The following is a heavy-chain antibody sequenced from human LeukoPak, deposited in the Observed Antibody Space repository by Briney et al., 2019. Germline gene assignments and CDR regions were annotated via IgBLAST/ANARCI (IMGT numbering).Heavy chain of an antibody. CDR1: GFTFSSYS. Sequence: GGSLRLSCAASGFTFSSYSMNWVRQAPGEGLEWVSSITSSSSDIYYADSVKGRFTISRDNAKNSLYLQMNSLRAEDTAVYYCARGPYYYDSSGSHYFDYWGQGTLVTVSS. CDR3: ARGPYYYDSSGSHYFDY. J-gene: IGHJ4*02. D-gene: IGHD3-22*01. CDR2: ITSSSSDI. V-gene: IGHV3-21*01.